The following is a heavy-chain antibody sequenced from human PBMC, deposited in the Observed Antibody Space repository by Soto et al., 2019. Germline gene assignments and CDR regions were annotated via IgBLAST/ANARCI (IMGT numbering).Heavy chain of an antibody. J-gene: IGHJ6*03. Sequence: QVQLVQSGAEVQKPGSSLRVSCEASGGTLSSYTFNWVRQAPGQGLEWMGRIIPVLNITNYAQNFKGRVTMTADKSTSTVYMELSSQRSDDSAIYYCARGVWVTDGGMNYYYYYMDVWGKGSTVTVSS. CDR1: GGTLSSYT. D-gene: IGHD2-21*02. CDR2: IIPVLNIT. CDR3: ARGVWVTDGGMNYYYYYMDV. V-gene: IGHV1-69*02.